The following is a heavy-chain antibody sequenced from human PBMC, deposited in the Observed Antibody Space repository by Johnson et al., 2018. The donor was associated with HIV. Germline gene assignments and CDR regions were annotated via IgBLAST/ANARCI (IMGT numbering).Heavy chain of an antibody. CDR3: AKPPSRGADAFDI. D-gene: IGHD3-16*01. Sequence: QVHLLESGGGVVQPGRSLRVSCGASGFTYSSYYMHWVRQAPGQGLEWVAVITYDGTKTYFADSVRGRFNISRDNSKNTLDLQMNRVRPEDAAVYSCAKPPSRGADAFDIWGQGTMVTVSS. J-gene: IGHJ3*02. CDR2: ITYDGTKT. V-gene: IGHV3-30*18. CDR1: GFTYSSYY.